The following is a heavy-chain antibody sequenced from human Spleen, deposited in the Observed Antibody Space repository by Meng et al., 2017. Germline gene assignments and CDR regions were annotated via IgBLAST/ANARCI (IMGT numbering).Heavy chain of an antibody. D-gene: IGHD5-12*01. Sequence: SETLSLTCTVSGGSISNYYWTWMRQPPGKGLEWLGYVYYSGSPTYNPSLKSRVTISVDTSKNQFSLKLSSVTAADTAVYYCARVYSGYDWGYYYGMDVWGQGTTVTVSS. CDR3: ARVYSGYDWGYYYGMDV. J-gene: IGHJ6*02. CDR2: VYYSGSP. CDR1: GGSISNYY. V-gene: IGHV4-59*12.